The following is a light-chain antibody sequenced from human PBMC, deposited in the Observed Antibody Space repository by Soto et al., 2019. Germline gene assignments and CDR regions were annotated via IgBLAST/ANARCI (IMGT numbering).Light chain of an antibody. V-gene: IGKV3-15*01. Sequence: EIMITHYARTLSASQGDGATXSCTASQSLNLNLAWYQQKPGQPPMLLLYIASARATGIPFIFRGSGSGAEFNLTISSIRAQDYAVYYCHHYNSLRQGTFGPGTKVDIK. CDR3: HHYNSLRQGT. CDR2: IAS. CDR1: QSLNLN. J-gene: IGKJ3*01.